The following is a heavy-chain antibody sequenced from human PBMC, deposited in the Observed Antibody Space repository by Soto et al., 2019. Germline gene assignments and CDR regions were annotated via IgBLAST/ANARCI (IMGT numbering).Heavy chain of an antibody. CDR1: GYTFSNYG. CDR3: SRFIMVGGWFDPNYYHCMDV. Sequence: QVQLVQSGAEVKKPGASVTVSCKTSGYTFSNYGINWVRQAPGQGREWMGWISGYNGNTNYAQTVQGRVTMTTDTSTGTVYMELRSLKSDDTAIYYCSRFIMVGGWFDPNYYHCMDVWGQGTTVTVSS. CDR2: ISGYNGNT. D-gene: IGHD6-19*01. J-gene: IGHJ6*02. V-gene: IGHV1-18*01.